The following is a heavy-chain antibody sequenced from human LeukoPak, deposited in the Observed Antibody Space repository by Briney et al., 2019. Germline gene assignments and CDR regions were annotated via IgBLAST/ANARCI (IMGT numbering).Heavy chain of an antibody. D-gene: IGHD6-19*01. Sequence: GGSLRLSCAASGFTFSSYEMNWVRQAPGKGLEWVAVISYDGSNKYYADSVKGRFTISRDNSKNTLYLQMNSLRAEDTAVYYCAKSQKINLRGGHSCGWYPAVATEFDYWGQGTLVTVSS. V-gene: IGHV3-30*18. CDR1: GFTFSSYE. CDR2: ISYDGSNK. J-gene: IGHJ4*02. CDR3: AKSQKINLRGGHSCGWYPAVATEFDY.